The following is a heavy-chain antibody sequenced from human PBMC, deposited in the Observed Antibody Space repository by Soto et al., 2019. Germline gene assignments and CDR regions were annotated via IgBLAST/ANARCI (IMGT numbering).Heavy chain of an antibody. CDR2: ISSSGSTI. J-gene: IGHJ6*02. CDR3: ARIEDGGTYYYYDYGMDV. V-gene: IGHV3-11*01. D-gene: IGHD2-15*01. Sequence: QVQLVESGGGLVKTGGSLRLSCAASGFTFSDYYMSWIRQAPGKGLEWVSSISSSGSTIYYADSVNGRFTISRDNAKNSLYRPMNSLRAEDTAMYYCARIEDGGTYYYYDYGMDVWGEGTKVTVSS. CDR1: GFTFSDYY.